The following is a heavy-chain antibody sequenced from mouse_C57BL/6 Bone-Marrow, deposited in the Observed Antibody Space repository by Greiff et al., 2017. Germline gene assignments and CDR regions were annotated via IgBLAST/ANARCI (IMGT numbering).Heavy chain of an antibody. J-gene: IGHJ4*01. Sequence: EVHLVESGGGLVQPKGSLKLSCAASGFTFNTYAMHWVRQAPGKGLEWVARIRSKSSNYATYYADSVKDRFTISRDDSQSMLYLQMNNLKTEDTAMYYCVRDGGTTAFYYAMDYWGQGTSVTVSS. V-gene: IGHV10-3*01. D-gene: IGHD1-2*01. CDR1: GFTFNTYA. CDR3: VRDGGTTAFYYAMDY. CDR2: IRSKSSNYAT.